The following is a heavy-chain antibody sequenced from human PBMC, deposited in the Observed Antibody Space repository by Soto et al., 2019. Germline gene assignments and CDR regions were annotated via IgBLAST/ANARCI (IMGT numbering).Heavy chain of an antibody. Sequence: ASVKVSCKASGYTFTSYGISWVRQAPGQGLEWMGWISAYNGNTNYAQKLQGRVTMTTDTSTSTAYMELRSLRSDDTAVYSFPPLPLMGAAPGEDPIFAYWAQGTFVPVSS. CDR3: PPLPLMGAAPGEDPIFAY. V-gene: IGHV1-18*01. CDR1: GYTFTSYG. CDR2: ISAYNGNT. D-gene: IGHD6-13*01. J-gene: IGHJ4*02.